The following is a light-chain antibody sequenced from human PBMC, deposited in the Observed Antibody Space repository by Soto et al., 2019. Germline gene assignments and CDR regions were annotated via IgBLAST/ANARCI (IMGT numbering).Light chain of an antibody. Sequence: QSALTQPRSVSGPPGQSVSISCSGTSCDVGTYNYVSWYQQHPGKAPKLMIYDVSKRRSGVPDRFSGSKSGNTASLTISGLQAEDEADYYCCSYAGGYTHAVFGGGTKLTVL. CDR2: DVS. V-gene: IGLV2-11*01. CDR3: CSYAGGYTHAV. J-gene: IGLJ2*01. CDR1: SCDVGTYNY.